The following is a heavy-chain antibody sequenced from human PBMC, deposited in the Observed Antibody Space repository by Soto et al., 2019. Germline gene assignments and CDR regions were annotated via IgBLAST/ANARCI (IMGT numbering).Heavy chain of an antibody. D-gene: IGHD3-9*01. Sequence: SVQVSFKASGGTFSSYAISWVRQAPGQGLEWMGGIIPIFGTANYAQKFQGRVTITADESTSTAYMELSSLRSEDTAVYYCARDVYDILTGYYGPRWFDPWGQGTLVTVSS. CDR3: ARDVYDILTGYYGPRWFDP. V-gene: IGHV1-69*13. CDR2: IIPIFGTA. CDR1: GGTFSSYA. J-gene: IGHJ5*02.